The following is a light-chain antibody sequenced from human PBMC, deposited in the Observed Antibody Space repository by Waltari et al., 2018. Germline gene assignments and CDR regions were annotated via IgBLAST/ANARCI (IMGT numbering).Light chain of an antibody. J-gene: IGKJ5*01. CDR1: QSILYTSNDENY. Sequence: DIVMTQSPDSLLVSLGERATISCNSSQSILYTSNDENYLAWYQQKAGQPPRLLVHWASIRESGVPDRFRGSGSVTDFTLAISDLQPEDVAFYWCQQYFNSPIAFGQGTRLEIK. CDR3: QQYFNSPIA. V-gene: IGKV4-1*01. CDR2: WAS.